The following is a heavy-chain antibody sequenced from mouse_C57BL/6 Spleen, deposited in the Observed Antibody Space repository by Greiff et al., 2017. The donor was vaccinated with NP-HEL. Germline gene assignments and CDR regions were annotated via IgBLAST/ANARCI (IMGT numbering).Heavy chain of an antibody. CDR1: GFSLTSYG. Sequence: QVHVKQSGPGLVAPSQSLSITCTVSGFSLTSYGVDWVRQSPGKGLEWLGVIWGVGSTNYNSALKSRLSISKDNSKSQVFLKMNSLQTDDTAMYYCARSYDGYYDAMDYWGQVTSVTVSS. D-gene: IGHD2-3*01. CDR2: IWGVGST. CDR3: ARSYDGYYDAMDY. V-gene: IGHV2-6*01. J-gene: IGHJ4*01.